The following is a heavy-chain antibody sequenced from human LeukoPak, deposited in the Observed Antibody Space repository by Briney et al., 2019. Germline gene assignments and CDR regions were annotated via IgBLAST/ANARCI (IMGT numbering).Heavy chain of an antibody. D-gene: IGHD2-2*01. Sequence: PSETLSLTCIVSGGSISSYYRSWIRQPTGKGLEWVGYIYYSGSTNYNPSLKSRVTISVDTSKNQFSLKLSSVTAADTAVYYCARHLRECSSTRCQHPHFDYWGQGTLVTVSS. J-gene: IGHJ4*02. CDR3: ARHLRECSSTRCQHPHFDY. V-gene: IGHV4-59*08. CDR2: IYYSGST. CDR1: GGSISSYY.